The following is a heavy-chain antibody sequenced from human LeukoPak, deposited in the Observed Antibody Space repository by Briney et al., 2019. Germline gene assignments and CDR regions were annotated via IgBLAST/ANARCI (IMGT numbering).Heavy chain of an antibody. V-gene: IGHV3-11*06. Sequence: GGSLRLSCAASGFTFSDYYMSWIRRAPGKGLEWVSYISSSSSYTNYADSVKGRFTISRDNAKNSLYLQMNSLRAEDTAVYYCARDRGKVPGDYWGQGTLVTVSS. J-gene: IGHJ4*02. D-gene: IGHD3-10*01. CDR3: ARDRGKVPGDY. CDR1: GFTFSDYY. CDR2: ISSSSSYT.